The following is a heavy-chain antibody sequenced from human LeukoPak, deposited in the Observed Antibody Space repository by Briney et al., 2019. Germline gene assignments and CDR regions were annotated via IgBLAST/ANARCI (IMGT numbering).Heavy chain of an antibody. CDR1: GYIFTNYA. J-gene: IGHJ4*02. CDR2: INPYNGNT. V-gene: IGHV1-18*01. CDR3: ARAVSVTTPYFDY. Sequence: ASVNVSCKASGYIFTNYAIHWVRQAPGQGLEWMGWINPYNGNTNYAQKFQGRVTMTTVTSTSTAYMEVTNLRSDGTAVYYCARAVSVTTPYFDYWGQGSLVTVSS. D-gene: IGHD4-17*01.